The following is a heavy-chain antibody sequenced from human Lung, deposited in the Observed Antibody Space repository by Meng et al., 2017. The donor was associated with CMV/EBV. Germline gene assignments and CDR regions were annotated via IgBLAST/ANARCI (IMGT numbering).Heavy chain of an antibody. D-gene: IGHD2-21*02. V-gene: IGHV3-9*01. CDR2: ISGNTGFI. CDR1: GFTFDDFA. J-gene: IGHJ6*02. CDR3: TKGGGERVTFDAMDV. Sequence: GGSLRLXCTASGFTFDDFAMHWVRQSPGEGLEWVSGISGNTGFIGYADSVKGRFTISRDNAKKTLSLQINTLRAEDTALYYCTKGGGERVTFDAMDVWGQGTTGTVSS.